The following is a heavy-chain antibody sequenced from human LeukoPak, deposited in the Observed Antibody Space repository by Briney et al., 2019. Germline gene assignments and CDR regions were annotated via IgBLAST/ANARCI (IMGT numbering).Heavy chain of an antibody. CDR1: GFTFSDYT. D-gene: IGHD2-15*01. J-gene: IGHJ6*02. CDR2: ITSSGYI. CDR3: GRDRGYCSGGTCYYYGMDV. V-gene: IGHV3-69-1*01. Sequence: GGSLRLSCAASGFTFSDYTMNWVRQAPGKGLEWVSCITSSGYIYYVDSVKGRFTVSRDNAKSSLFLQMSSLRVEDTAVYYCGRDRGYCSGGTCYYYGMDVGGQGTTVTVSS.